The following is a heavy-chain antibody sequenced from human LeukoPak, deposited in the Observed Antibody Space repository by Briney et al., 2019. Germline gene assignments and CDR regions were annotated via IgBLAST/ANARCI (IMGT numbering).Heavy chain of an antibody. D-gene: IGHD3-22*01. J-gene: IGHJ4*02. V-gene: IGHV1-46*01. CDR2: INISGGTT. CDR1: GYTFTSYY. CDR3: ARDHRPSYDSSAYYYPGDY. Sequence: ASVKVSCKASGYTFTSYYIHWVRQAPGQGLEWMAIINISGGTTSYAQKFQGRLTMTRDKSTSTVYMELSSLRSEDTAVYYCARDHRPSYDSSAYYYPGDYWGQGTLVTVSS.